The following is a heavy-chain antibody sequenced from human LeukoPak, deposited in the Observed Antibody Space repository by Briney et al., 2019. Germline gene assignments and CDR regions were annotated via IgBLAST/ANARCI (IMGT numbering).Heavy chain of an antibody. CDR3: ARDPTWIQLWPSYYYYGMDV. J-gene: IGHJ6*02. Sequence: SVKVSCKASGGTFSSYAISWVRQAPGQGLEWMGRITPILGIANYAQKFQGRVTITADKSMSTAYMELSSLRSEDTAVYYCARDPTWIQLWPSYYYYGMDVWGQGTTVTVSS. CDR2: ITPILGIA. CDR1: GGTFSSYA. D-gene: IGHD5-18*01. V-gene: IGHV1-69*04.